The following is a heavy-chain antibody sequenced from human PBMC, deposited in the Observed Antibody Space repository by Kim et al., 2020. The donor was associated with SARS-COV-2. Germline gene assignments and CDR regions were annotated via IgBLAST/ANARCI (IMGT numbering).Heavy chain of an antibody. D-gene: IGHD5-12*01. CDR1: GYTFTSYG. V-gene: IGHV1-18*01. Sequence: ASVKVSCKASGYTFTSYGISWVRQAPGQGLEWMGWISAYNGNTNYAQKLQGRVTMTTDTSTSTAYMELRSLRSDDTAVYYCARDEGWMRYRDGYNYPRGIYGMDVWGQGTTVTVSS. CDR2: ISAYNGNT. CDR3: ARDEGWMRYRDGYNYPRGIYGMDV. J-gene: IGHJ6*02.